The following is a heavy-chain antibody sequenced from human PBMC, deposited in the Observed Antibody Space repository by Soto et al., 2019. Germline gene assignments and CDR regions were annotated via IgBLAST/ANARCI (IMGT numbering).Heavy chain of an antibody. CDR1: GGTFSNYG. V-gene: IGHV1-69*12. Sequence: QVQLVQSGAEVKKPGSSVKVSCKVSGGTFSNYGITWVRQAPGQGLEWMGGIIPIFGTADYAQKFQGRVTITADESTSTVYMELSSLRSEDTAVYYCARDQTYCGGDCYYYWGQGTLVTVSS. CDR3: ARDQTYCGGDCYYY. D-gene: IGHD2-21*02. J-gene: IGHJ4*02. CDR2: IIPIFGTA.